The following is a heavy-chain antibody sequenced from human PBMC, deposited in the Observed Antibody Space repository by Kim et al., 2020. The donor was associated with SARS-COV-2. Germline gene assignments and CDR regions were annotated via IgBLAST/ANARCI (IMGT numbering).Heavy chain of an antibody. CDR3: ARVGGYSYGYDGPPTTANYYYYGMGV. D-gene: IGHD5-18*01. CDR2: IYPSGGST. CDR1: GYTFTSYY. Sequence: ASVKVSCKASGYTFTSYYMHWVRQAPGQGLEWMGIIYPSGGSTSYAQKFQGRVTMTRDTPTSTVYMELSSLRSEDTAVCYCARVGGYSYGYDGPPTTANYYYYGMGVWGQGTTVTVSS. J-gene: IGHJ6*02. V-gene: IGHV1-46*01.